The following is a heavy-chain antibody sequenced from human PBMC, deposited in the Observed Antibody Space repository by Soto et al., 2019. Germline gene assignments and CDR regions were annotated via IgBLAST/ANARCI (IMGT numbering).Heavy chain of an antibody. J-gene: IGHJ4*02. D-gene: IGHD3-22*01. V-gene: IGHV1-18*04. CDR3: ARGSGQESLDSSGFYSNFDY. CDR1: HYSFTSHG. Sequence: GASVKVSCKTSHYSFTSHGISWVRQAPGQGLEWMGWISVYNDNTKYAQTFQGRVTMTTDTSTSTAYMELRSLRSDDTAVYYCARGSGQESLDSSGFYSNFDYWGQGTLVTVSS. CDR2: ISVYNDNT.